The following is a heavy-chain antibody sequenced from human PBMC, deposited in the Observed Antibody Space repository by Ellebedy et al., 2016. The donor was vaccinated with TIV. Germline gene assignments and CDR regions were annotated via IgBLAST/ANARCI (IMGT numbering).Heavy chain of an antibody. J-gene: IGHJ5*02. V-gene: IGHV1-2*04. D-gene: IGHD3-10*01. CDR2: INPNSGGT. Sequence: ASVKVSXKASGGTFSSYAISWVRQAPGQGLEWMGWINPNSGGTNYAQKFQGWVTMTRDTSISTAYMELSRLRSDDTAVYYCARGGLLRVVRGVPRWFDPWGQGTLVTVSS. CDR1: GGTFSSYA. CDR3: ARGGLLRVVRGVPRWFDP.